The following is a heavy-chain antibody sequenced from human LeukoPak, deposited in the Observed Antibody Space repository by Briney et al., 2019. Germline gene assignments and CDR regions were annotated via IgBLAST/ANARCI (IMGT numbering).Heavy chain of an antibody. CDR1: GFTFSSYA. CDR2: ISDSGAST. D-gene: IGHD3-10*01. Sequence: GGSLRLSCAASGFTFSSYAMSWVRQAPGKGLEWVSSISDSGASTYYADSVKGRFTISRDNSKNTLFLQMNSLGAEDTAIYYCAKVSYYGSGSFIFDCWGQGTLVTVSS. J-gene: IGHJ4*02. V-gene: IGHV3-23*01. CDR3: AKVSYYGSGSFIFDC.